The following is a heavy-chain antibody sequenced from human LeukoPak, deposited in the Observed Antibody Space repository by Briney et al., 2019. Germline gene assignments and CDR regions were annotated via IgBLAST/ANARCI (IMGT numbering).Heavy chain of an antibody. Sequence: KSSETLSLTCTVSGGSISSYYWSWIRQPPGKGLEWIGYIYYSGSTNYNPSLKSRVTISVDTSKNQFSLKLSSVTAADTAVYYCARDPYYDFWSGDYWGQGTLVTVSS. V-gene: IGHV4-59*12. CDR3: ARDPYYDFWSGDY. D-gene: IGHD3-3*01. CDR1: GGSISSYY. CDR2: IYYSGST. J-gene: IGHJ4*02.